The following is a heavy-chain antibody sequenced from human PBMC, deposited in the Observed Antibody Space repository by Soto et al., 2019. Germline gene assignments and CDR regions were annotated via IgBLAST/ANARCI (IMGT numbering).Heavy chain of an antibody. D-gene: IGHD5-12*01. V-gene: IGHV4-61*01. CDR2: IYYSGST. CDR3: ARDGYSGYDSMLDY. J-gene: IGHJ4*02. CDR1: GGSVSSGSYY. Sequence: SETLSLTCTVSGGSVSSGSYYWSWIREPPGKGLEWIGYIYYSGSTNYNPSLKSRVTISVDTSKNQFSLKLSSVTAADTAVYYCARDGYSGYDSMLDYWGQGTLVTVS.